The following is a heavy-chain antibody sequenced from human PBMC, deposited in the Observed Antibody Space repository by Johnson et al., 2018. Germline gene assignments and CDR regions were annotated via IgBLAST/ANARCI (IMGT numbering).Heavy chain of an antibody. CDR2: IDTSSSDI. CDR3: AARRGSSYCSGDCSPFDP. J-gene: IGHJ5*02. V-gene: IGHV3-48*02. Sequence: VQLVQSGGGLVQPGGSLRLSCVASGFTFSTYTMSWVRPAPGTGLERVSYIDTSSSDIYYTDSVKGRFTISRDNANNSLYLQMNSLRDEETAGYFWAARRGSSYCSGDCSPFDPWGQGTLVTVSS. CDR1: GFTFSTYT. D-gene: IGHD2-21*02.